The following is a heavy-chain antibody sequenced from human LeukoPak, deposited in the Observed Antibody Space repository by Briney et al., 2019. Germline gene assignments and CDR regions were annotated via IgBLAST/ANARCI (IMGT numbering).Heavy chain of an antibody. D-gene: IGHD2-15*01. CDR3: AELGYCSGGSCYEYYFDY. Sequence: GGSLRLSCAASGFTFSSYAMSWVSQAPGKGLEWVSAISGSGVSTYYADSVKGRFTISRDNSKNTLYLQMNSLRAEDTAVYYCAELGYCSGGSCYEYYFDYWGQGTLVTVSS. J-gene: IGHJ4*02. V-gene: IGHV3-23*01. CDR1: GFTFSSYA. CDR2: ISGSGVST.